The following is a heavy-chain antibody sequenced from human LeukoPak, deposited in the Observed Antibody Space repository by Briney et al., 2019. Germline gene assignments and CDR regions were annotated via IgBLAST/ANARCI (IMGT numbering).Heavy chain of an antibody. D-gene: IGHD1-26*01. J-gene: IGHJ4*02. CDR3: ARDRGGSYAAFDY. CDR1: GFTFSSYS. V-gene: IGHV3-21*01. CDR2: ISSSSSYI. Sequence: GGSLRLSCAASGFTFSSYSMNWVRQAPGKGLEWVSSISSSSSYIHYADSVKGRLTISRDNAKNSLYLQMNSLRAEDTAVYYCARDRGGSYAAFDYWGQGTLVTVSS.